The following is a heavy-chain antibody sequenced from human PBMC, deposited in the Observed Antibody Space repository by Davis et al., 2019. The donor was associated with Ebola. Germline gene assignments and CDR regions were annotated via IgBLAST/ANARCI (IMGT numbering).Heavy chain of an antibody. CDR3: AGQDRGLGY. V-gene: IGHV4-59*01. D-gene: IGHD3-22*01. Sequence: MPSETLSLTCTVSGGSISSYYWSWIRQPPGKGLEWIGYLYYSGSTNYNPSLKSRVTISVDTSKNQFSLRLTSVTAADTAVYYCAGQDRGLGYWGQGTLVTVSS. J-gene: IGHJ4*02. CDR1: GGSISSYY. CDR2: LYYSGST.